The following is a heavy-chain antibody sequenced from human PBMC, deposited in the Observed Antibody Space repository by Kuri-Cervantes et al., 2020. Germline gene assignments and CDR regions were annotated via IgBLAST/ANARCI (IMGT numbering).Heavy chain of an antibody. CDR1: GFTFSSYG. V-gene: IGHV3-33*01. J-gene: IGHJ6*03. D-gene: IGHD3-10*01. CDR3: ARARWFRESPLAYYYMDV. Sequence: GGSLRLSCAASGFTFSSYGMHWVRQAPGKGLEWVAVIWYDGSNKYYADSVKGRFTISRDNSKNTLYLQMNSLRAEDTAVYYCARARWFRESPLAYYYMDVWGKGTTVTVSS. CDR2: IWYDGSNK.